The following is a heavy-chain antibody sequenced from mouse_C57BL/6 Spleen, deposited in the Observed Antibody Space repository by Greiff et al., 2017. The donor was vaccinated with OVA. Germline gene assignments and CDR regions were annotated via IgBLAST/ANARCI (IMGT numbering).Heavy chain of an antibody. J-gene: IGHJ2*01. V-gene: IGHV1-20*01. CDR3: ASDDYDVGFDY. CDR2: INPYNGDT. Sequence: VQLQQSGPELVKPGDSVKISCKASGYSFTGYFMNWVMQSHGKSLEWIGRINPYNGDTFYNQKFKGKATLTVAKSSSTANMELRSLTSEDSAVYYCASDDYDVGFDYWGQGTTLTVSS. D-gene: IGHD2-4*01. CDR1: GYSFTGYF.